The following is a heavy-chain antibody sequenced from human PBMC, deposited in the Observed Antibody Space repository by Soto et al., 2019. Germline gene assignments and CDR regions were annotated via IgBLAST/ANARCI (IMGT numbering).Heavy chain of an antibody. CDR3: VRGQGGNSYGLFAY. D-gene: IGHD5-18*01. Sequence: PSESLSLTCAVYGGSFSGYYWSWVRQPPGKGLEWVGEINHSGSTNYNPSLKSRVTISVDTSKNQCALKLSSVTAADTTVYYCVRGQGGNSYGLFAYWGQGTLVTAPQ. V-gene: IGHV4-34*01. CDR2: INHSGST. J-gene: IGHJ4*02. CDR1: GGSFSGYY.